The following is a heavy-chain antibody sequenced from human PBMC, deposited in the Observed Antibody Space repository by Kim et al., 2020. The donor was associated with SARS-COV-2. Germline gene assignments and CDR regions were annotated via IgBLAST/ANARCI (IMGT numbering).Heavy chain of an antibody. V-gene: IGHV3-7*03. J-gene: IGHJ5*02. CDR2: IKQDGSEK. CDR1: GFTFSSYW. Sequence: GGSLRLSCAASGFTFSSYWMSWVRQAPGKGLEWVANIKQDGSEKYYVDSVKGRFTISRDNAKNSLYLQMNSLRAEDTAVYYCARGGYCSSTSCLPFDPWGQGTLVTVSS. CDR3: ARGGYCSSTSCLPFDP. D-gene: IGHD2-2*01.